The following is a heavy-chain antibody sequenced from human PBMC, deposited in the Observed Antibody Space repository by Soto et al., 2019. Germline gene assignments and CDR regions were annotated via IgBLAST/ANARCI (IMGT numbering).Heavy chain of an antibody. V-gene: IGHV3-21*01. Sequence: GSLRLSCAASGGNFITYSLSWVRQAPGKWLELVASISSSAVYIDYADSVKGRFTISRDNANNSLFLQMNSLRAEDTATYYCVRDGLDYYDNERLYFDNWGLGTMVTVSS. D-gene: IGHD3-22*01. CDR1: GGNFITYS. J-gene: IGHJ4*02. CDR2: ISSSAVYI. CDR3: VRDGLDYYDNERLYFDN.